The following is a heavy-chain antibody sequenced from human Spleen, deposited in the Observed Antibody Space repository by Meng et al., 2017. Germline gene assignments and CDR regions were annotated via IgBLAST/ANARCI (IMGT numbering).Heavy chain of an antibody. V-gene: IGHV4-34*01. CDR1: GVSFSGYY. Sequence: QGQLQQCGVGLLNPSETLSLTCAVYGVSFSGYYWSWIRQPPGKGLEWIGEINHSGSTNYNPSLESRATISVDTSQNNLSLKLSSVTAADSAVYYCARGPTTMAHDFDYWGQGTLVTVSS. CDR2: INHSGST. J-gene: IGHJ4*02. D-gene: IGHD4-11*01. CDR3: ARGPTTMAHDFDY.